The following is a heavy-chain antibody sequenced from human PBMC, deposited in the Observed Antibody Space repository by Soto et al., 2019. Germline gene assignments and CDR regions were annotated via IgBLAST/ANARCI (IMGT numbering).Heavy chain of an antibody. Sequence: GASVKVSCKASGFTFTSSAVQWVRQARGQRLEWIGWIVVGSGNTNYAQKFQERVTITRDMSTSTAYMELSSLRSEGTAVYYCAAESVVYYYYGMDVWGQGTTVTVS. CDR3: AAESVVYYYYGMDV. V-gene: IGHV1-58*01. CDR1: GFTFTSSA. J-gene: IGHJ6*02. D-gene: IGHD2-15*01. CDR2: IVVGSGNT.